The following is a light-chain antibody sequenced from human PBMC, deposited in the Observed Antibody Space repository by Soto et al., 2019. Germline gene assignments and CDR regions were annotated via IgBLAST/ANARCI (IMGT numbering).Light chain of an antibody. CDR2: AAS. J-gene: IGKJ4*01. V-gene: IGKV1-9*01. CDR1: LDISSY. Sequence: QLTQSPSSLSASVGDRVTITCRASLDISSYLAWYQQQLGKAPKLLIYAASTLQSGVPSRFSGSGSGTDFTLTISSLQPEDFATYYCQQLNTYPLTFGGGTKVEIK. CDR3: QQLNTYPLT.